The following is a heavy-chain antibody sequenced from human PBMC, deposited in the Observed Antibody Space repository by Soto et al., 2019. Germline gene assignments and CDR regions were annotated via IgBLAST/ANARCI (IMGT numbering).Heavy chain of an antibody. CDR2: INPFDGSR. CDR3: ARFSSSWYGRIDY. V-gene: IGHV1-46*01. Sequence: GASVKVSCKASGYIFTSYYIHWVRQAPGQGLEWMGWINPFDGSRMFAQSFQGRFTISRDNSKNTLYLQMNSLRAEDTAVYYCARFSSSWYGRIDYWGQGTLVTVSS. J-gene: IGHJ4*02. D-gene: IGHD6-13*01. CDR1: GYIFTSYY.